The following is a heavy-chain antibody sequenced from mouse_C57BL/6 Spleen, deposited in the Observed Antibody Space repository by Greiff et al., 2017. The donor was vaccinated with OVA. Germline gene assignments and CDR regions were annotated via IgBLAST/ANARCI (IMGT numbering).Heavy chain of an antibody. CDR3: ARREDYDYGDGYAMDY. V-gene: IGHV5-17*01. CDR2: ISSGSSTI. J-gene: IGHJ4*01. CDR1: GFTFSDYG. Sequence: DVMLVESGGGLVKPGGSLKLSCAASGFTFSDYGMHWVRQAPEKGLEWVAYISSGSSTIDYADTVKGRFTISRDNAKNTLFLQMTSLRSEDTAMYYCARREDYDYGDGYAMDYWGQGTSVTVSS. D-gene: IGHD2-4*01.